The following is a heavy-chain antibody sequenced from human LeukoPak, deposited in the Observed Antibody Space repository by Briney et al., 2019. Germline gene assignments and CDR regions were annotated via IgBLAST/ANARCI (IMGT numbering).Heavy chain of an antibody. CDR3: ARARYSSSWIDY. CDR2: IYYSGST. Sequence: SETLSLTCTVSGGSISSYYWSWIRQPPGEGLEWIGYIYYSGSTNYNPSLKSRVTISVDTSKNQFSLKLNSVTAADTAVYYCARARYSSSWIDYWGQGTLVTVSS. J-gene: IGHJ4*02. CDR1: GGSISSYY. D-gene: IGHD6-13*01. V-gene: IGHV4-59*01.